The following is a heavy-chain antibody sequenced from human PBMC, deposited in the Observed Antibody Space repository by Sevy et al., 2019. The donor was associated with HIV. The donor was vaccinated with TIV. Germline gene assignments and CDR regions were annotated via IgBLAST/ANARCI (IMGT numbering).Heavy chain of an antibody. J-gene: IGHJ4*02. D-gene: IGHD3-22*01. Sequence: ASVTVSCKVSGYTLTGFSMHWVRQAPGKGLEWMATFDPEDDETIYAQKFQGRVTMTEDTSTDTAYMELSSLRSEDTAVYYCATTKDYYDSSAYPFDYWGQGTLVTVSS. CDR2: FDPEDDET. V-gene: IGHV1-24*01. CDR3: ATTKDYYDSSAYPFDY. CDR1: GYTLTGFS.